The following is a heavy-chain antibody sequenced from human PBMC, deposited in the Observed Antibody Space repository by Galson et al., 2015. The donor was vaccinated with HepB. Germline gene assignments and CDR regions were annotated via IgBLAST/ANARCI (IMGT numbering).Heavy chain of an antibody. CDR2: IKHDGSEK. Sequence: SLRLSCAASGFTFSRYWMSWVRQAPGKGLEWVANIKHDGSEKYYADSVKGRFTISRDNAKNSLYLQMNSLRAEDTAVYYCARVSDYWGQGTLVTVSS. CDR1: GFTFSRYW. CDR3: ARVSDY. J-gene: IGHJ4*02. V-gene: IGHV3-7*01.